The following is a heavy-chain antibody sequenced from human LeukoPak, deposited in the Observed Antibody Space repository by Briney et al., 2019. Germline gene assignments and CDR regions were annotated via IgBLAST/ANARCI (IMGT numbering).Heavy chain of an antibody. D-gene: IGHD3-9*01. J-gene: IGHJ4*02. Sequence: SETLSLTCAVYGGSFSGYYWSWIRQPPGKGLEWIGEINHSGSTNYNPSLKSRVTISVDTSKNQFSLKLSSVTAADTAVYYCARGMPLRYFDWLLPGGGYWGQGTLVTVSS. V-gene: IGHV4-34*01. CDR2: INHSGST. CDR3: ARGMPLRYFDWLLPGGGY. CDR1: GGSFSGYY.